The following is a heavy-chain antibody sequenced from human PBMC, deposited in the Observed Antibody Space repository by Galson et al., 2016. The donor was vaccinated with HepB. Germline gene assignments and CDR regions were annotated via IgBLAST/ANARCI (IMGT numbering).Heavy chain of an antibody. CDR1: GGSISSYY. D-gene: IGHD3-22*01. CDR2: IYYSGST. CDR3: ARRRNYYDSSGYYHDWFDP. J-gene: IGHJ5*02. Sequence: LTCTASGGSISSYYWTWIRQPPGKGLEWIGYIYYSGSTNYNPSLKSRVTISVDTSKNQFSLKLSSATAADTAVYYCARRRNYYDSSGYYHDWFDPWGQGTLVTVSS. V-gene: IGHV4-59*08.